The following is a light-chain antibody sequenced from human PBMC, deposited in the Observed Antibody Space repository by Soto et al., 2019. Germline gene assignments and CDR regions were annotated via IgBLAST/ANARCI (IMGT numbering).Light chain of an antibody. CDR3: TSYAGGSKL. V-gene: IGLV2-8*01. Sequence: QSALTQPPSASGTPGQTVTISCTGTSSDVGSYKYVSWYQQHPGKVHNLIVYDVNKRPSGVPDRFSGSKSGNTASLTVFGLEAEDDSDYSCTSYAGGSKLFGSGTKLTVL. CDR1: SSDVGSYKY. CDR2: DVN. J-gene: IGLJ1*01.